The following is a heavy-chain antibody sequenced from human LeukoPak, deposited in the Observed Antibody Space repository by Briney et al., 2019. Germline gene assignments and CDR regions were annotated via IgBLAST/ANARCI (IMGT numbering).Heavy chain of an antibody. J-gene: IGHJ6*03. Sequence: PSETLSLTCTVSGGSISSGFYYWGWIRQPPGKGLEWIGSIYHSGSTYYNPSLKSRVTISVDTSKNQFSLKLNSVTAADTAVYYCAREVGYCSGGSCYSGRYFYYYMDVWGKGTTVTVSS. CDR3: AREVGYCSGGSCYSGRYFYYYMDV. D-gene: IGHD2-15*01. V-gene: IGHV4-39*07. CDR1: GGSISSGFYY. CDR2: IYHSGST.